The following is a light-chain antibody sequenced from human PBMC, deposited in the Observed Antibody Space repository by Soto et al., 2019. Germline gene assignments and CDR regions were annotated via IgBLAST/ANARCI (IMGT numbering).Light chain of an antibody. V-gene: IGKV1-33*01. CDR1: EDINRY. CDR3: QQYGNVPLT. Sequence: DIQMTQSPSSLSASAGDRVTITCQASEDINRYLNWYQQKPGKAPRLLIYDISNLEVGVPSRFSGSGSGTDFTFTITSLQPEDVATYFCQQYGNVPLTFGGGTKVDIK. CDR2: DIS. J-gene: IGKJ4*01.